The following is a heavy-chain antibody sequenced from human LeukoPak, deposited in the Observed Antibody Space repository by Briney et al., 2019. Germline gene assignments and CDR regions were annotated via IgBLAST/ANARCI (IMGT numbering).Heavy chain of an antibody. CDR3: ARLNSGWGIPDY. CDR2: VGATGDT. V-gene: IGHV3-13*01. CDR1: GFIFSDYD. J-gene: IGHJ4*02. D-gene: IGHD6-25*01. Sequence: PGGSLRLSCSASGFIFSDYDMYWVRQVAGEGLEWVSGVGATGDTSYPDSVKGRSTISRDNAKNSLYLQMNSLRVGDTAIYYCARLNSGWGIPDYWGQGILVAVSS.